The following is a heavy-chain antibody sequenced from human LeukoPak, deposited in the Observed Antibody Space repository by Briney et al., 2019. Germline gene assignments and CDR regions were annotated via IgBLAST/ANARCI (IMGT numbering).Heavy chain of an antibody. CDR2: INPNSGGT. V-gene: IGHV1-2*02. Sequence: ASVKVSCKASGYTFTGYYMHWVRQAPGQGLEWMGWINPNSGGTNYAQKFQGRVTMTRDTSISTACMELSRLRSDDTAVYYCARGGGWAYCSSTSCLFLHYWGQGTLVTVSS. CDR3: ARGGGWAYCSSTSCLFLHY. J-gene: IGHJ4*02. CDR1: GYTFTGYY. D-gene: IGHD2-2*01.